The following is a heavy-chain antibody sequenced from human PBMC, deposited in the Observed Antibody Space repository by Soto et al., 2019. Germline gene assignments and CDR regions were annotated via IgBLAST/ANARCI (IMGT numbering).Heavy chain of an antibody. Sequence: SETLCVTCTFSVGSVSIGAFFWSWLRQSRGKRREWIAYVYYSGSSNYNRSLKSRATISVDTSKSQFSLTLTSVTAADAATYYCGRFSYSFYYGADVWGQGTPVNVS. V-gene: IGHV4-61*08. CDR1: VGSVSIGAFF. CDR2: VYYSGSS. J-gene: IGHJ6*02. D-gene: IGHD2-21*01. CDR3: GRFSYSFYYGADV.